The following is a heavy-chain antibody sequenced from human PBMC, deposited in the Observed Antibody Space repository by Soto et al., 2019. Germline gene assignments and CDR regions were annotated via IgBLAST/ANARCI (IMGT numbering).Heavy chain of an antibody. J-gene: IGHJ4*02. D-gene: IGHD6-6*01. CDR1: GFTFSSYA. V-gene: IGHV3-23*01. CDR2: ISGSGGST. CDR3: ANPDPIPLGVQSSTAFDY. Sequence: GGSLRLSCAASGFTFSSYAMSWIRQAAGKGLEWVSAISGSGGSTYYADPVKGRFTISRDNSKNTLYLQMNSLRAEDTAVYYCANPDPIPLGVQSSTAFDYWGQGTQVTVSS.